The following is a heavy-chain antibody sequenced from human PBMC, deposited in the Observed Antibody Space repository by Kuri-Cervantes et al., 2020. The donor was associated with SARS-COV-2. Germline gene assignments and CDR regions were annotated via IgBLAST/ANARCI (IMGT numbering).Heavy chain of an antibody. D-gene: IGHD3-22*01. CDR1: GFTFSSYA. V-gene: IGHV3-23*01. CDR3: AKVANYYDSSGYDY. Sequence: GESLKISCAASGFTFSSYAMSWVRQAPGKGLGWVSAISGSGGSTYYADSVKGRFTISRDNSKNTLYLQMNSLRAEDTAVYYCAKVANYYDSSGYDYWGQGTLVTVSS. CDR2: ISGSGGST. J-gene: IGHJ4*02.